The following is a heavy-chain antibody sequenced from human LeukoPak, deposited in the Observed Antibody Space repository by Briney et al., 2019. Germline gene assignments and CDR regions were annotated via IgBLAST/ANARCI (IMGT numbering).Heavy chain of an antibody. CDR2: IYTSGST. CDR1: GGSLSSYY. J-gene: IGHJ3*02. Sequence: PSETLSLTCTVSGGSLSSYYWSWIRQPAGKGLEWIGRIYTSGSTNYNPSLKSRVTMSVDTSKTQFSLKLSSVTAADTAVYYCARDGDYDILTGYLHAFDIWGQGTMVTVSS. D-gene: IGHD3-9*01. V-gene: IGHV4-4*07. CDR3: ARDGDYDILTGYLHAFDI.